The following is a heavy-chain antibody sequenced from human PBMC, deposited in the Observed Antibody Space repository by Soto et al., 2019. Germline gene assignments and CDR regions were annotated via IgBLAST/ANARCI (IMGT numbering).Heavy chain of an antibody. CDR3: ARDLWGYCGTDCYPLDV. Sequence: SETLSVTCTVSGGSISSYYWSWSRQPPGKGLEWIGYMYNTGSTVYNPSLKSRVTISVDTSKNQFSLKLNAVTAADTAVYYCARDLWGYCGTDCYPLDVWGQGTTVT. CDR1: GGSISSYY. D-gene: IGHD2-21*02. CDR2: MYNTGST. V-gene: IGHV4-59*01. J-gene: IGHJ6*02.